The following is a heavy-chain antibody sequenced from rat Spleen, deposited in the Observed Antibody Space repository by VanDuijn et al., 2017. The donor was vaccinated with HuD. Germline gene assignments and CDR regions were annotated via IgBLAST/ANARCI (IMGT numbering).Heavy chain of an antibody. J-gene: IGHJ2*01. CDR3: TRHEYNSYFDY. V-gene: IGHV5-29*01. Sequence: EVQLVESGGGLVQPGRSLKLSCAASGFTFSDYGMAWVRQAPAQGLEWVATISSDGRRNYYRDSVKGRFTISRDNAKSSLYLQMDSLRSADTATYYCTRHEYNSYFDYWGQGVMVTVSS. CDR1: GFTFSDYG. D-gene: IGHD1-4*01. CDR2: ISSDGRRN.